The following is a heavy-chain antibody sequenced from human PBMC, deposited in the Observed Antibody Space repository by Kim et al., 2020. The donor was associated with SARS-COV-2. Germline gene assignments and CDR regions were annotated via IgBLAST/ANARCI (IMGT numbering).Heavy chain of an antibody. V-gene: IGHV4-39*01. Sequence: SETLSLNCNVSGASISSSSYYWGWLRQTPGKGLEWIGTIFHSGSTYYSPSLKSRLSISIDTSKSHFSLRLRSVSAADTGIYYCARQAGIAARQVADFWGQGTHVTVSS. CDR3: ARQAGIAARQVADF. D-gene: IGHD6-6*01. CDR1: GASISSSSYY. J-gene: IGHJ1*01. CDR2: IFHSGST.